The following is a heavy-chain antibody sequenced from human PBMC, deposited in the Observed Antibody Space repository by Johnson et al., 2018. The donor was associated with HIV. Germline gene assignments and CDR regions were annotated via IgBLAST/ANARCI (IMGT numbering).Heavy chain of an antibody. Sequence: VLLLESGGGVVRPGGSLRLSCAASGFTFSSYAMHWVRQAPGKGLEWVAVISYDGTNKYYADFVKGRFTISRDNSRNTVYLQMSNLRTEETAVYYCAKGEAQEGWIQLGSYAFDFWGRGTMVTVSS. CDR3: AKGEAQEGWIQLGSYAFDF. D-gene: IGHD5-18*01. CDR1: GFTFSSYA. J-gene: IGHJ3*01. CDR2: ISYDGTNK. V-gene: IGHV3-30*04.